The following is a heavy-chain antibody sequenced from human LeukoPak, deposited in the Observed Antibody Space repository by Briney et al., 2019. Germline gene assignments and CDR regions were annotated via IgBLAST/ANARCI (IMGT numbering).Heavy chain of an antibody. D-gene: IGHD3-9*01. CDR2: ISSSSSTI. CDR3: ARGWVPYYDILTGYYIFDY. V-gene: IGHV3-48*04. Sequence: GGSLRLSCAASGFTFSSYSMNWVRQAPGKGLEWVSYISSSSSTIYYADSVRGRFTISRDNAKNSLYLQMNSLRSEDTAVYYCARGWVPYYDILTGYYIFDYWGQGTLVTVSS. J-gene: IGHJ4*02. CDR1: GFTFSSYS.